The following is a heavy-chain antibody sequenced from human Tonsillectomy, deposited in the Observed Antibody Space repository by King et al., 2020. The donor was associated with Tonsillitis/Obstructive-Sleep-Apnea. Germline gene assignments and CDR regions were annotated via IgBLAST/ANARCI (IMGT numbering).Heavy chain of an antibody. V-gene: IGHV3-30*04. D-gene: IGHD2/OR15-2a*01. CDR2: ISYDGSNK. J-gene: IGHJ3*02. CDR3: WRTEYDALDI. Sequence: VQLVESGGGVVQPGRSLRLPCAASGFTFSSYAMHWVRQAPGKGLEWVAVISYDGSNKYYADSVKGRFTISRDNSKNTLYLQMNSLRAEDTAVYYCWRTEYDALDIWGQGTMVTVSS. CDR1: GFTFSSYA.